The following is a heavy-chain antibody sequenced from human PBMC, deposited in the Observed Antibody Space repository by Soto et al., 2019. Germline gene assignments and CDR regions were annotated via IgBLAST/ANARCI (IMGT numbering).Heavy chain of an antibody. CDR3: GSVFEY. Sequence: EVQLVESGGGLVRPGGSLRLSCAVSGFTFTNYWMHWVRQAPGKGLVWVSRINNDGSGTSYADSLKGRFTISRDNAKNTLYLQMDSLRAEDTGVYFCGSVFEYWGQGTPVTVSS. CDR2: INNDGSGT. CDR1: GFTFTNYW. J-gene: IGHJ4*02. V-gene: IGHV3-74*01.